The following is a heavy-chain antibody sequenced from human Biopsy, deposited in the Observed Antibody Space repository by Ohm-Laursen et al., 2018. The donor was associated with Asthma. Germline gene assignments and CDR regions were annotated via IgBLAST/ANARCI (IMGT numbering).Heavy chain of an antibody. CDR1: GFTFRAHA. D-gene: IGHD6-13*01. Sequence: GSLRLSCAASGFTFRAHAMSWVRQAPGKGLEWVSTISGNSGITYYADSVKGRFTISRDNSQNTLYQHMDSLSAEDTAVYYCAKDRSGTWYGFDYWGQGTLVTVSS. V-gene: IGHV3-23*01. CDR3: AKDRSGTWYGFDY. CDR2: ISGNSGIT. J-gene: IGHJ4*02.